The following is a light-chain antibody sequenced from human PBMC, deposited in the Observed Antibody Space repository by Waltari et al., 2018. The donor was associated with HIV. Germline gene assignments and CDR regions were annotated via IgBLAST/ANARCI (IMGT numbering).Light chain of an antibody. J-gene: IGLJ2*01. V-gene: IGLV1-51*01. CDR2: DNN. CDR1: SSNIAHNN. CDR3: GTWDTSLSAGV. Sequence: QSVLTQPPAVSAAPGQTVTISCSGSSSNIAHNNVSWYQQLPGTAPKLLLYDNNRRSSGIPARFSGSKSGTSATLAIAGLQTGDEADYYCGTWDTSLSAGVFGGGTKVTVL.